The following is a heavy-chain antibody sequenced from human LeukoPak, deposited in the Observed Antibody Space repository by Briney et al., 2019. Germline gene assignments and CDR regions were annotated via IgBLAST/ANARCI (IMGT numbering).Heavy chain of an antibody. V-gene: IGHV3-30*02. CDR3: AKMGYLTPKYFQH. D-gene: IGHD1-1*01. CDR2: IRYDGSNK. CDR1: GFTFSSYG. J-gene: IGHJ1*01. Sequence: GGSLRLSCAASGFTFSSYGMHWVRQAPGKGLEWVAFIRYDGSNKYYADSVKGRFTISRDNSKNTLYLQMNSLRAEDTAVYYSAKMGYLTPKYFQHWGQGTLVTVSS.